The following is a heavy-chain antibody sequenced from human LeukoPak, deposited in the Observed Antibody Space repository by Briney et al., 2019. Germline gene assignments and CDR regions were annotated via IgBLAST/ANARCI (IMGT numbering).Heavy chain of an antibody. CDR1: GGTFSSYA. V-gene: IGHV1-69*13. CDR3: ARGAVTRDCGMDV. D-gene: IGHD4-17*01. CDR2: IIPIFGTA. Sequence: ASVKVSCKASGGTFSSYAISWVRQAPGQGLEWMGGIIPIFGTANYAQKFQGRVTITADESTSTAYMELRSLRSDDTAVYYCARGAVTRDCGMDVWGQGTTVTVSS. J-gene: IGHJ6*02.